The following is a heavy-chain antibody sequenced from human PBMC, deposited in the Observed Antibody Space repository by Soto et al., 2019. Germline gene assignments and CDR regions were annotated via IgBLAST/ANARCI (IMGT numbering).Heavy chain of an antibody. J-gene: IGHJ4*02. V-gene: IGHV3-74*01. CDR2: INSDGNT. Sequence: EVQVVESGGGLVQPGESLRLSCAASGFTFSTNWMHWVRQAPGKGLVWVSRINSDGNTNYADFVRGRFTISRDNAKNTVYLRMQRLSAEDTAVYYCARVPARDRGKYSSSRFDFWGQGTLVTVSS. CDR1: GFTFSTNW. D-gene: IGHD6-6*01. CDR3: ARVPARDRGKYSSSRFDF.